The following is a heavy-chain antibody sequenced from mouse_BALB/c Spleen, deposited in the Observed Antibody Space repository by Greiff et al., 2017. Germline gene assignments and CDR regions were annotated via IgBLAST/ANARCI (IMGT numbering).Heavy chain of an antibody. CDR1: GYTFTSYW. Sequence: QVQLKESGAELAKPGASVKMSCKASGYTFTSYWMHWVKQRPGQGLEWIGYINPSTGYTEYNQKFKDKATLTADKSSSTAYMQLSSLTSEDSAVYYCASDYPFAYWGQGTLVTVSA. D-gene: IGHD5-5*01. J-gene: IGHJ3*01. V-gene: IGHV1-7*01. CDR2: INPSTGYT. CDR3: ASDYPFAY.